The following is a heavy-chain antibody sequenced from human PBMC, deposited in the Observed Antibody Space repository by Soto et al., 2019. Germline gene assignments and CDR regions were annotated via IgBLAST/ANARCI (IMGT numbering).Heavy chain of an antibody. Sequence: GGSLRLSCEVSGFVFSMYAMSWVRQTPGKGLEWVAKIPQEGVDGHYADSVKGRFTISRDNGKNSLYLQMNNLRAEDTAVYYCARDHLILPAHDFFYGSDVWGRGATVTVSS. V-gene: IGHV3-7*03. J-gene: IGHJ6*02. CDR2: IPQEGVDG. CDR1: GFVFSMYA. D-gene: IGHD2-21*02. CDR3: ARDHLILPAHDFFYGSDV.